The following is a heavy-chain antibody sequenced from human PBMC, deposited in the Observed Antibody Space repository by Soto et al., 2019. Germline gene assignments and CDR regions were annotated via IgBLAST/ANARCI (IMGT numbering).Heavy chain of an antibody. V-gene: IGHV2-70*13. CDR3: ARSIRGPRRFNGMDV. CDR2: IERDDDDK. CDR1: GFSLTSPGMC. J-gene: IGHJ6*02. D-gene: IGHD1-20*01. Sequence: GSGPTLVNPTETLTLTCTFSGFSLTSPGMCVSWIRQSPGKALEWLALIERDDDDKYYSTSLKTRLTISKDTRKNQVVLTMANMEPAYTATYYCARSIRGPRRFNGMDVWGQGTTVTVSS.